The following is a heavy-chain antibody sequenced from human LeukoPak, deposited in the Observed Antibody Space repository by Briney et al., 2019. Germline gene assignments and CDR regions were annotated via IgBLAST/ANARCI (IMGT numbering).Heavy chain of an antibody. CDR3: ARVPYSSGWSLYYFDY. CDR1: GFTFSSYS. CDR2: ISSSSSTI. V-gene: IGHV3-48*04. Sequence: GGSLRLSCAASGFTFSSYSMNWVRQAPGKGLEWVSYISSSSSTIYYADSVKGRFTISRDNAKNSLYLQMNSLRAEDTAVYYCARVPYSSGWSLYYFDYWGQGTLVTVSS. J-gene: IGHJ4*02. D-gene: IGHD6-19*01.